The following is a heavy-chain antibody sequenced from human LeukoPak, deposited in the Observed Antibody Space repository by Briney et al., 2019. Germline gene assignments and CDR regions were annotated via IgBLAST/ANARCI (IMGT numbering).Heavy chain of an antibody. CDR3: AKDLRGSSWHYFDY. J-gene: IGHJ4*02. V-gene: IGHV3-21*04. CDR2: ISSSSSYI. CDR1: GFTFSSYS. D-gene: IGHD6-13*01. Sequence: PGGSLRLSCAASGFTFSSYSMNWVRQAPGKGLEWVSSISSSSSYIYYADSVKGRFTISRDNAKNSLYLQMNSLRAEDTAVYYCAKDLRGSSWHYFDYWGQGTLVTVSS.